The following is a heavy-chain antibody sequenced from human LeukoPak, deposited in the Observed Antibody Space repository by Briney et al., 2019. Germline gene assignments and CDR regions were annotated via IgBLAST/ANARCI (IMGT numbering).Heavy chain of an antibody. CDR2: INHSGST. J-gene: IGHJ4*02. Sequence: PSETLSLTCAVYGGSFSGYYWSWIRQPPGKGLEWIGEINHSGSTNYNPSLKSRVTISVDTSKNQFSLKLSSVTAADTAVYYCAKMVDTAMAGGLYFDYWGQGTLVTVSS. CDR1: GGSFSGYY. D-gene: IGHD5-18*01. V-gene: IGHV4-34*01. CDR3: AKMVDTAMAGGLYFDY.